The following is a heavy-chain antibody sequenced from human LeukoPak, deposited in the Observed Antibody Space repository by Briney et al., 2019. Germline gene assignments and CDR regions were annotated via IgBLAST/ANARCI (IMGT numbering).Heavy chain of an antibody. Sequence: GRSLRLSCAACGFTFSHFAMHWVRQAPGKGLEWVAVISYDGKNNYYADSVKGRFTLTRDDSANTLYLQMNSLRAEDTAVYYCVRGSKIRGVLPEGEFDYWGQGALVTVSS. D-gene: IGHD3-10*01. J-gene: IGHJ4*02. CDR3: VRGSKIRGVLPEGEFDY. V-gene: IGHV3-30*03. CDR2: ISYDGKNN. CDR1: GFTFSHFA.